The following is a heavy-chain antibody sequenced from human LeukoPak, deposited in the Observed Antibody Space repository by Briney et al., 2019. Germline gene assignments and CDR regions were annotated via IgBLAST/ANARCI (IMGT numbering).Heavy chain of an antibody. CDR1: GFTFSSYG. Sequence: GGSLRLSCAASGFTFSSYGMHWVRQAPSKGLEWVAFIRYDGSNKYYADSVKGRFTISRDNSKNTLYLQMNSLRAEDTAVYYCAKRYYDSSGYVDYWGQGTLVTVSS. CDR3: AKRYYDSSGYVDY. J-gene: IGHJ4*02. V-gene: IGHV3-30*02. CDR2: IRYDGSNK. D-gene: IGHD3-22*01.